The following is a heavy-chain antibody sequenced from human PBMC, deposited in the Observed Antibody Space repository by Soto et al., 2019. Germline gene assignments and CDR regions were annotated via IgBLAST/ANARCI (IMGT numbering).Heavy chain of an antibody. V-gene: IGHV4-30-2*01. CDR2: IYHSGST. CDR3: ARGPSGDKVHY. D-gene: IGHD7-27*01. Sequence: SETLSLTCAVSGGSISSGGYSWSWIRQPPGKGLEWIGYIYHSGSTYYNPSLKSRVTISVDRSKNQFSLKLSSVTAADTAVYFCARGPSGDKVHYWGQGILVTVSS. J-gene: IGHJ4*02. CDR1: GGSISSGGYS.